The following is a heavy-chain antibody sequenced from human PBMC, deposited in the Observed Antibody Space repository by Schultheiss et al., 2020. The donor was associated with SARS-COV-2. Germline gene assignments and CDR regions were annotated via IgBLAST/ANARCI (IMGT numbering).Heavy chain of an antibody. J-gene: IGHJ4*02. CDR2: IYYSGST. CDR1: GGSISGYY. D-gene: IGHD6-13*01. V-gene: IGHV4-59*01. CDR3: ACYSSSWYNY. Sequence: SETLSLTCTVSGGSISGYYWNWIRQPPGKGLEWIAYIYYSGSTNYNPSLKSRVTISVDTSNNQFSLKLSSVTAADTAVYYCACYSSSWYNYWGQGTLVTVSS.